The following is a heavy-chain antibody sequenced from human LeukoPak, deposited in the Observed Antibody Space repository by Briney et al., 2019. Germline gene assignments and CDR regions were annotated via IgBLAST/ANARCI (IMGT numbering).Heavy chain of an antibody. CDR2: INHSGST. CDR3: ASTPSYNKKRQPQPGRNYMDV. V-gene: IGHV4-34*01. J-gene: IGHJ6*03. Sequence: PSETLSLTCAVYGGSFSGYYWNWIRQPPGKGLEWIGEINHSGSTNYNPSLKSRVTISVDTSKNQFSLKLSSVTAADTAVYYCASTPSYNKKRQPQPGRNYMDVWGKGTTVTVSS. D-gene: IGHD1-14*01. CDR1: GGSFSGYY.